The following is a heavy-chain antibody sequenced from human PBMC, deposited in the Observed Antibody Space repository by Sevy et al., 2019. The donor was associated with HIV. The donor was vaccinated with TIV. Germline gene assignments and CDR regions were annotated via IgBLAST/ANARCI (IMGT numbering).Heavy chain of an antibody. V-gene: IGHV1-24*01. CDR3: ATTKDYYDSSGYPFDY. J-gene: IGHJ4*02. CDR1: GSTLSQLS. D-gene: IGHD3-22*01. Sequence: PSVKVSCKVSGSTLSQLSMHWVRQAPGKGLEWMGSFDPEDGETIYAQKFQGRLTMTEDTSTDTAYMELSSLRSEDTAVYYCATTKDYYDSSGYPFDYWGQGTLVTVSS. CDR2: FDPEDGET.